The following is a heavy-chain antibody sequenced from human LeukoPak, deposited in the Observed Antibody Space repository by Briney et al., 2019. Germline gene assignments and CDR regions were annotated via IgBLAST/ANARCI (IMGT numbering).Heavy chain of an antibody. CDR1: GYTFTSYD. J-gene: IGHJ3*02. CDR2: MNPNSGNT. D-gene: IGHD1-14*01. V-gene: IGHV1-8*03. CDR3: AKANPGADDAFDI. Sequence: ASVKASCKASGYTFTSYDINWVRQATGQGLEWMGWMNPNSGNTGYAQKFQGRVTITRNTSISTAYMELSSLRSEDTAVYYCAKANPGADDAFDIWGQGTMVTVSS.